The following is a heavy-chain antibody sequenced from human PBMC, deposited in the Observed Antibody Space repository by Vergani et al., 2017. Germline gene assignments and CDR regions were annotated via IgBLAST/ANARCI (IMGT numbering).Heavy chain of an antibody. J-gene: IGHJ4*02. CDR1: GGTFSSYT. CDR3: AKGYFLGRELRVDY. CDR2: IIPILGIA. D-gene: IGHD1-7*01. Sequence: QVQLVQSGAEVKKPGSSVKVSCKASGGTFSSYTISWVRQAPGQGLGWMGRIIPILGIANYAQKFQGRVTITADKSTSTAYMKLSSLRAEDTALYYCAKGYFLGRELRVDYWGQGTLVTVSS. V-gene: IGHV1-69*02.